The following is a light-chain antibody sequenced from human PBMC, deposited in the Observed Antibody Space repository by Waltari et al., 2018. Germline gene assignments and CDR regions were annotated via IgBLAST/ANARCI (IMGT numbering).Light chain of an antibody. CDR1: QSLASS. Sequence: DIQMTQSPSSLSASIGDTVTITCRSSQSLASSLSWYQVKPGRAPRPLIYTSTSLHSGVTSRFSGGGSVTYFTLTISNLQPDDSATYFCLQTHRTPLTFGGGTRLEIK. J-gene: IGKJ4*01. CDR3: LQTHRTPLT. CDR2: TST. V-gene: IGKV1-39*01.